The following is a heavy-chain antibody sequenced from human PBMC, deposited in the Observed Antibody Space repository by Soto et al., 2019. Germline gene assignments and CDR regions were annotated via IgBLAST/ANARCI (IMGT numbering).Heavy chain of an antibody. D-gene: IGHD2-2*01. CDR1: GGSINSSSYY. CDR2: IYYSGTT. V-gene: IGHV4-39*01. Sequence: PSETLSLTCTVSGGSINSSSYYWGWFRQPPGKGLEWIGSIYYSGTTYSNPSLKSRVTISVDTSKNQFSLKLSSVTAADTAVYYCATHPYSTSWFYADLDDYWGQGTLVTSPQ. J-gene: IGHJ4*02. CDR3: ATHPYSTSWFYADLDDY.